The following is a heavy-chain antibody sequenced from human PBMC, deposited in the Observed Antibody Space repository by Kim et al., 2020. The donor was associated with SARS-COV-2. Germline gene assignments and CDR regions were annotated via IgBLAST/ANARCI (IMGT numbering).Heavy chain of an antibody. V-gene: IGHV3-15*01. CDR2: IKSKTDGGTT. CDR3: TTDTANIVVVTTRGYFDL. J-gene: IGHJ2*01. Sequence: GGSLRLSCAASGFTFSNAWMSWVRQAPGKGLEWVGRIKSKTDGGTTDYAAPVKGRFTISRDDSKNTLYLQMNSLKTEDTAVYYCTTDTANIVVVTTRGYFDLWGRGTLVTVSS. D-gene: IGHD2-21*02. CDR1: GFTFSNAW.